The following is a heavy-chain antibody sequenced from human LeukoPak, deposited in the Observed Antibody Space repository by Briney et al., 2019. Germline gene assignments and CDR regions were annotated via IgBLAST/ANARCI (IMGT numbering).Heavy chain of an antibody. CDR2: INPSGGST. J-gene: IGHJ6*03. Sequence: GGSLRLSCAASGFTFSSYAMHWVRQAPGQGLEWRAIINPSGGSTSYAQKFQGRVTMTRDMSTSTVYMELSSLRSEDTAVYYCARSGITMVRGVIPEAYYYMDVWGKGTTVTVSS. CDR1: GFTFSSYA. CDR3: ARSGITMVRGVIPEAYYYMDV. V-gene: IGHV1-46*01. D-gene: IGHD3-10*01.